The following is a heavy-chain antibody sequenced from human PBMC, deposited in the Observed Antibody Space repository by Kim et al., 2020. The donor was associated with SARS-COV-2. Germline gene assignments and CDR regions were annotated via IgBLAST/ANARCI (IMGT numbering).Heavy chain of an antibody. CDR3: AKDTITFGGVIVIPYFDY. D-gene: IGHD3-16*02. V-gene: IGHV3-23*01. CDR1: GFTFSSYA. Sequence: GGSLRLSCAASGFTFSSYAMSWVRQAPGKGLEWVSAISGSGGSTYYADSVKGRFTISRDNSKNTLYLQMNSLRAEDTAVYYCAKDTITFGGVIVIPYFDYWGQGTLVTVSS. CDR2: ISGSGGST. J-gene: IGHJ4*02.